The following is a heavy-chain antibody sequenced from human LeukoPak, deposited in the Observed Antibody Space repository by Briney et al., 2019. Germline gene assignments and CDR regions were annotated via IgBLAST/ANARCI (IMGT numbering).Heavy chain of an antibody. CDR2: ISSGRGYM. V-gene: IGHV3-21*01. D-gene: IGHD7-27*01. CDR1: GFTFIRYS. CDR3: ARESIELGRDAFDI. Sequence: PGGSLRLSCAASGFTFIRYSMNWVRQAPGKGLEWVSSISSGRGYMYYADSAKGRFTNSRDSAKNSLYLQMNSLRVEDTAVYYCARESIELGRDAFDIWGQGTMVTVSS. J-gene: IGHJ3*02.